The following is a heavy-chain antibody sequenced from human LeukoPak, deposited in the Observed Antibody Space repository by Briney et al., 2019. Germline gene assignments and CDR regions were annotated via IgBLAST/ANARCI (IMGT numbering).Heavy chain of an antibody. CDR3: AVSFDY. V-gene: IGHV3-48*01. CDR2: ISSSSSIT. Sequence: GGSLRLSCAASGFTFSSYWMHWVRQAPGKGLEWVSYISSSSSITYYADSVKGRFTISRDNAKNSLSLQMNRLRAEDTAVYYCAVSFDYWGQGTLVTVSS. CDR1: GFTFSSYW. D-gene: IGHD5/OR15-5a*01. J-gene: IGHJ4*02.